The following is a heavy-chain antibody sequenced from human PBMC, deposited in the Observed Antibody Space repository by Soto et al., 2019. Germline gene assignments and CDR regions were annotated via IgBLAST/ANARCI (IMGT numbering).Heavy chain of an antibody. CDR2: ISSGGEYF. Sequence: EVQLVESGGGLVKPGGALRLSCAASGLTFSTYGMNWVRQAPGKGLEWVSSISSGGEYFDYAASVKGRLTISRDRAKNSLYLQLGSPRVEDTAVYYCATDGAAGAAMGVWGQGTRVTVSS. V-gene: IGHV3-21*01. D-gene: IGHD6-13*01. CDR1: GLTFSTYG. J-gene: IGHJ6*02. CDR3: ATDGAAGAAMGV.